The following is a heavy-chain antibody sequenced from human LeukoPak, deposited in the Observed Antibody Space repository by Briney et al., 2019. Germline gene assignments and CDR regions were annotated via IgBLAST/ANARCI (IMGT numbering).Heavy chain of an antibody. J-gene: IGHJ6*03. V-gene: IGHV3-33*01. Sequence: PGGSLRLSCAASGFTFSSSVMHWVRQAPGKGLEWEAVIWFDGSNKYYADSVKGRFTISRDNSKNTLYLQMNSLRAEDTAVYYCARQRGGFGGNYYYYMDVWGKGTTVTVSS. D-gene: IGHD3-10*01. CDR3: ARQRGGFGGNYYYYMDV. CDR1: GFTFSSSV. CDR2: IWFDGSNK.